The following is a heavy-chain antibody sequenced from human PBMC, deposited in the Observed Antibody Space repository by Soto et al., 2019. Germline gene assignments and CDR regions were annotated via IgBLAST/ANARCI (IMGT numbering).Heavy chain of an antibody. Sequence: GGSLRLSCAASGFTFSSYGMNWVRQAPGKGLEWVAIISYDGRNKYYADSVKGRFTISRDNSKNKLYLQMNSLRPEDTAVYHCAKDSSGWTIDYWGRGTLVTVSS. CDR1: GFTFSSYG. CDR2: ISYDGRNK. V-gene: IGHV3-30*18. D-gene: IGHD6-19*01. CDR3: AKDSSGWTIDY. J-gene: IGHJ4*02.